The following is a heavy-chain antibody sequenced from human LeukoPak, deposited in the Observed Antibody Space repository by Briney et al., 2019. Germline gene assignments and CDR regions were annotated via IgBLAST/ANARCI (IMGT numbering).Heavy chain of an antibody. J-gene: IGHJ6*02. CDR2: VFYNGAT. V-gene: IGHV4-39*07. Sequence: SETLSLTCIVSGGSISSSIYYWAWVRQPPGKGLEWIGTVFYNGATQYSPSLRSRVTISIDTSTNQFSLKLTSVTAADTALYYCARVLRSGSYGYYYYGMDVWGQGTTVTVSS. D-gene: IGHD3-10*01. CDR1: GGSISSSIYY. CDR3: ARVLRSGSYGYYYYGMDV.